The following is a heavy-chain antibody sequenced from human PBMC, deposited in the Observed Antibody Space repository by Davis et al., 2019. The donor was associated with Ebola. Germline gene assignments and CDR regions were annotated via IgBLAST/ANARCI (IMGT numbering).Heavy chain of an antibody. Sequence: GGSLRLSCAASGFTFSSYGMHWVRQAPGKGLEWVAVISYDGSNKYYADSEKGRFTISRDNSKNTLYLQMNSLRAEDTAVYYCARATGQDYWGQGTLVTVSS. CDR2: ISYDGSNK. V-gene: IGHV3-30*03. CDR3: ARATGQDY. CDR1: GFTFSSYG. J-gene: IGHJ4*02. D-gene: IGHD4-11*01.